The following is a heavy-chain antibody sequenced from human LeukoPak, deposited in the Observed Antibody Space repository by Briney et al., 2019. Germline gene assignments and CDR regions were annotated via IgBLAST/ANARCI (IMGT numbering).Heavy chain of an antibody. J-gene: IGHJ6*02. D-gene: IGHD6-13*01. Sequence: ASVKVSCKASGYTFTGYYMHWVRQAPGQGLEWMGWINPNSGGTNYAQKFQGRVTMTRDTSISTAYMELSRLRSDDTAVYYCARSSSSWYQYYYYGMDVWGRGTTVTVSS. CDR2: INPNSGGT. CDR1: GYTFTGYY. CDR3: ARSSSSWYQYYYYGMDV. V-gene: IGHV1-2*02.